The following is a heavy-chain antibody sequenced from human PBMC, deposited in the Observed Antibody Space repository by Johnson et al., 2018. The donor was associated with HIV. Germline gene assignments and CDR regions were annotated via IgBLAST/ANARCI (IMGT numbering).Heavy chain of an antibody. J-gene: IGHJ3*02. CDR2: ICTAGAP. CDR1: GFTFSSYD. D-gene: IGHD4-23*01. Sequence: MLLVESGGGLVQPGGSLRLSCAASGFTFSSYDMHWVRQATGKGLEWVSAICTAGAPYYPGSVKGRFTISRENAKNSLYLQMNSLRAGDTAVYYCARDNGGNSGGAFDIWGQGTMVTVSS. V-gene: IGHV3-13*05. CDR3: ARDNGGNSGGAFDI.